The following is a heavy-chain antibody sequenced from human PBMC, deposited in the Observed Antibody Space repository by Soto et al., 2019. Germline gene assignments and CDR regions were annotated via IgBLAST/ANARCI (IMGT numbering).Heavy chain of an antibody. V-gene: IGHV4-34*01. D-gene: IGHD2-2*01. CDR2: INHSGST. J-gene: IGHJ6*03. CDR3: ARGGRLGCSSTSCYYYYYMDV. Sequence: SETLSLTCAVYGGSFSGYYWSWIRQPPGKGLEWIGEINHSGSTNYNPSLKSRVTISVDTSKNQFSLKLSSVTAADTAVYYCARGGRLGCSSTSCYYYYYMDVWGKGTTVTVSS. CDR1: GGSFSGYY.